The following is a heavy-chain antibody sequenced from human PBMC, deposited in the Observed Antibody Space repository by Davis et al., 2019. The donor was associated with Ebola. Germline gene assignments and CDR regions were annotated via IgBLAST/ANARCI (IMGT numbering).Heavy chain of an antibody. J-gene: IGHJ3*02. Sequence: PGGSLRLSCVASGFTFSHYAIHWVRQAPGKGLEWVTVISHDGTNIYYADSVKGRFTISRDNSKSTLYLQMHSLRPDDTAMYYCATYIYASAFDIWGQGTMVTVSS. CDR1: GFTFSHYA. V-gene: IGHV3-30-3*01. D-gene: IGHD3-16*01. CDR2: ISHDGTNI. CDR3: ATYIYASAFDI.